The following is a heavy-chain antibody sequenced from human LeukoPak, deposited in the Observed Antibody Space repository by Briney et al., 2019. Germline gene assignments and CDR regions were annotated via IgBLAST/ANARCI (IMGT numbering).Heavy chain of an antibody. D-gene: IGHD6-13*01. CDR1: GGTFSSYA. V-gene: IGHV1-69*01. CDR3: ARVGEAAAGSGPFDY. CDR2: IIPIFGTA. Sequence: SVKVSCKASGGTFSSYAISWVRQAPGQGLEWMGGIIPIFGTANYAQKFQGRVTITADESTSTAYMELSSLRSEDTAVYYCARVGEAAAGSGPFDYWGQGTLVTVSS. J-gene: IGHJ4*02.